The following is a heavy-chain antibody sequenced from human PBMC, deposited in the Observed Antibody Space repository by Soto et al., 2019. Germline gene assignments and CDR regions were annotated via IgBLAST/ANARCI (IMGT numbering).Heavy chain of an antibody. V-gene: IGHV3-48*03. CDR2: ISSSGSTI. D-gene: IGHD1-7*01. Sequence: EVQLVESGGGLVQPGGSLRLSCAASGFTFSSHEMNWVRQAPGKGLEWVSYISSSGSTIYYADSVKGRFTISRDNAKNSLYLQMNSLRAEDTAVYYCARAQRGIIGTMEDYWGQGTLVTVSS. J-gene: IGHJ4*02. CDR1: GFTFSSHE. CDR3: ARAQRGIIGTMEDY.